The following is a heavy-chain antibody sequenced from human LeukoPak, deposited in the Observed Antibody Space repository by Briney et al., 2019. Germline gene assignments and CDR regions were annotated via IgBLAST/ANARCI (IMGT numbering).Heavy chain of an antibody. J-gene: IGHJ4*02. Sequence: GGSLRLSCAASGFTFSSYDMHWVRQATGKGLEWLSAIGTAGDTYYPGSVKGRFTISRENAKNSLYLQMNSLRAGDTAVYYCARGRWIGSSWYDSSPNFDYWGQGTLVTVSS. CDR2: IGTAGDT. V-gene: IGHV3-13*01. CDR1: GFTFSSYD. CDR3: ARGRWIGSSWYDSSPNFDY. D-gene: IGHD6-13*01.